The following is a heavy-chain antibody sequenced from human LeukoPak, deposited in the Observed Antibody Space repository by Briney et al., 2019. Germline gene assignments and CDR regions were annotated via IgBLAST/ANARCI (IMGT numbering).Heavy chain of an antibody. CDR3: ARQGYYGSGTSSAVPNNWFDP. Sequence: ASVKVSCKASGYTFTGYYMHWVRQAPGQGLGWMGWINPNSGGTNYAQKFQGWVTMTRDTSISTAYMELSRLRSDDTAVYYCARQGYYGSGTSSAVPNNWFDPWGQGTLVTVSS. J-gene: IGHJ5*02. V-gene: IGHV1-2*04. D-gene: IGHD3-10*01. CDR1: GYTFTGYY. CDR2: INPNSGGT.